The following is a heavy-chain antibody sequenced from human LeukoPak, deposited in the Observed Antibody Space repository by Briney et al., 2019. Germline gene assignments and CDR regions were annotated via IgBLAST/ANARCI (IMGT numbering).Heavy chain of an antibody. CDR1: GGSISSSSYY. J-gene: IGHJ3*02. CDR2: IYYSGST. Sequence: PSETLSLTCTVSGGSISSSSYYWGWIRQPPGKGLEWIGSIYYSGSTYYNPSLKSRVTISVDTSKNQFSLKLSSVTAADTAVYYCARGLTMPFRSPAFDIWGQGTMVTVSS. D-gene: IGHD2/OR15-2a*01. V-gene: IGHV4-39*07. CDR3: ARGLTMPFRSPAFDI.